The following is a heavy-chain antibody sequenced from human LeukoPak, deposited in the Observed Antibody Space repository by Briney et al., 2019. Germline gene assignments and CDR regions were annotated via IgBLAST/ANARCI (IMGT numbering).Heavy chain of an antibody. Sequence: GGSLRLSYAASGFTFDDYTMHWVRHAPGKGLEWVSLISWDGGSTYYADSVKGRFTISRDNAKNSLYLQMNSLRAEDTALYYCARDLGGYDAFDIWGQGTMVTVSS. J-gene: IGHJ3*02. CDR3: ARDLGGYDAFDI. D-gene: IGHD6-13*01. CDR2: ISWDGGST. CDR1: GFTFDDYT. V-gene: IGHV3-43*01.